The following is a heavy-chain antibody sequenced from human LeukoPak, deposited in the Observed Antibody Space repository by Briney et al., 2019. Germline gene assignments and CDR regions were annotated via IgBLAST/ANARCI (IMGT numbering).Heavy chain of an antibody. Sequence: GGSLRLSCAASGFTFSRYAMTWVRQAPGKGLEWVSAISGSGGTTHYADSVKGRFTISRDNSKNTLYLQMNSLRAEDTAVYYCAKDVVVVIYSKGDYMDVWGKGTTVTVSS. CDR3: AKDVVVVIYSKGDYMDV. J-gene: IGHJ6*03. V-gene: IGHV3-23*01. CDR1: GFTFSRYA. D-gene: IGHD2-2*01. CDR2: ISGSGGTT.